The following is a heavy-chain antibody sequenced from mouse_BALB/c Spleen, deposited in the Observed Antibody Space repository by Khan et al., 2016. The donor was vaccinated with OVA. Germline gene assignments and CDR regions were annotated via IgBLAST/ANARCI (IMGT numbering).Heavy chain of an antibody. D-gene: IGHD2-10*01. CDR2: IWSDGST. CDR3: ARQPYYHYNVMDY. V-gene: IGHV2-6-1*01. CDR1: GFSLTNYG. J-gene: IGHJ4*01. Sequence: QVRLQQSGPGLVAPSQSLSITCTISGFSLTNYGVHLVRQPPGKGLEWLVVIWSDGSTTYNSALKSRLTITKDNSKSQVFLKMNSLQTDDTAIYFCARQPYYHYNVMDYWGQGTSVTVSS.